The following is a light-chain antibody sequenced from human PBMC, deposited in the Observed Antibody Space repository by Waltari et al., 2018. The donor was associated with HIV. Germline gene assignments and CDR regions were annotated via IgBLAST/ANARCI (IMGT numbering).Light chain of an antibody. Sequence: QSALTQPASVSGSPGQSIAISCAGTSSDVGKYNLVSWYQHHPGKAPRLMIYEVSKRPSGISNRFSGSKSGNTASLIISGLQAEDEADYYCSSYAGGTTWVFGGGTKLTVL. CDR3: SSYAGGTTWV. J-gene: IGLJ3*02. CDR1: SSDVGKYNL. CDR2: EVS. V-gene: IGLV2-23*02.